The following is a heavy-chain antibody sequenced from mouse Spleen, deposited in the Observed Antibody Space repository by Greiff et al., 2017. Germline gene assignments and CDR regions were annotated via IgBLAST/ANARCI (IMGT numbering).Heavy chain of an antibody. Sequence: EVQVVESGPGLVKPSQSLSLTCSVTGYSITSGYYWNWIRQPAGNQVEWMGYISYDGSNNYNPSLKNRIPITRDTSKNQFFLKLNSVTTEDTATYYCAREDYYGYRDYFDYWGQGTTLTVSS. CDR1: GYSITSGYY. CDR3: AREDYYGYRDYFDY. V-gene: IGHV3-6*01. D-gene: IGHD1-2*01. CDR2: ISYDGSN. J-gene: IGHJ2*01.